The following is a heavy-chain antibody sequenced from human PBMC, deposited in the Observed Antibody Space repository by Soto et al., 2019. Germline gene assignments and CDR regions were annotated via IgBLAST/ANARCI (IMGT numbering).Heavy chain of an antibody. CDR2: ISSTTNYI. J-gene: IGHJ4*02. CDR3: ARESEDLTSNFDY. Sequence: GSLRLSCAASGFTFTRYSMNWVRQAPGKGLEWVSSISSTTNYIYYGDSMKGRFTISRDNAKNSLYLEMNSLRAEDTAVYYCARESEDLTSNFDYWGQGTLVTVSS. V-gene: IGHV3-21*06. CDR1: GFTFTRYS.